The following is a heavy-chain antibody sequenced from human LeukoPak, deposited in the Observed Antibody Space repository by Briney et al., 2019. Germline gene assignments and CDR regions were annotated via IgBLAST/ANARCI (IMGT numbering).Heavy chain of an antibody. Sequence: ASVKVSCKASGYTFIDYYIHWVRQAPGQGLEWMGWINPNSGGTNYAQKFQGRVTMTRDTSISTAYMELSRLRSDDTAVYYCARDPPLWIGWYFDLWGRGTLVIVSS. D-gene: IGHD2-2*03. CDR3: ARDPPLWIGWYFDL. CDR2: INPNSGGT. J-gene: IGHJ2*01. CDR1: GYTFIDYY. V-gene: IGHV1-2*02.